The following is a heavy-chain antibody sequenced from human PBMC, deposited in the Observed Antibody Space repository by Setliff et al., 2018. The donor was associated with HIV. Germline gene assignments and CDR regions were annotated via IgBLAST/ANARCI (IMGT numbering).Heavy chain of an antibody. V-gene: IGHV5-51*01. CDR2: IYPGDSDT. D-gene: IGHD2-21*02. CDR3: ARLSVVTATRIYYFDY. CDR1: GYSFNNYW. Sequence: GESLKISCKGSGYSFNNYWIGWVRQMPGKGLEWMGIIYPGDSDTRYSPPFQGQVTISADKSISTAYLQWSSLKASDTAMYYCARLSVVTATRIYYFDYWGQGTLVTVSS. J-gene: IGHJ4*02.